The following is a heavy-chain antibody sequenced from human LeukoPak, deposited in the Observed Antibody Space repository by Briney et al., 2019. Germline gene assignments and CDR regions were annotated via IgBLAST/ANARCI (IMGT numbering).Heavy chain of an antibody. D-gene: IGHD2-15*01. CDR3: ARGGRGLHDLNWFDP. CDR2: ISAYNGNT. J-gene: IGHJ5*02. V-gene: IGHV1-18*01. CDR1: GYTFTSYG. Sequence: ASVKVSCKASGYTFTSYGISWVRQAPGQGLEWMGWISAYNGNTNYAQKLQGRVTMTTDTSTSTAYMELRSLRSDDTAVYYCARGGRGLHDLNWFDPWGQGTLVTVSP.